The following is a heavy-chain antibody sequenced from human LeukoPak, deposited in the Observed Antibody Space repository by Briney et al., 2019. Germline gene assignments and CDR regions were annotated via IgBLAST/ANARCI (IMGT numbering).Heavy chain of an antibody. CDR3: ARDGPCGGDCYWGYWYFDL. J-gene: IGHJ2*01. CDR2: ISSSSSYI. D-gene: IGHD2-21*02. Sequence: GGSLRLSCAASGFTLGSFWMSWVRQAPGKGLEWVSSISSSSSYIYYADSVKGRFTISRDNAKNSLYLQMNSLRAEDTAVYYCARDGPCGGDCYWGYWYFDLWGRGTLVTVSS. V-gene: IGHV3-21*01. CDR1: GFTLGSFW.